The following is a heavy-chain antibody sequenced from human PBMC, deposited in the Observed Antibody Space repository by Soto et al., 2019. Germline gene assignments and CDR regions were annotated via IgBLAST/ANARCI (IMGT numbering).Heavy chain of an antibody. CDR2: INPSGGST. V-gene: IGHV1-46*01. J-gene: IGHJ6*02. CDR3: ARGGTTIYYGMDV. D-gene: IGHD3-9*01. Sequence: ASVKVSCKASGYTFTSYYMHWVRQAPGQGLEWMGIINPSGGSTSHAQKFQGRVTMTRDMSTSTVYMELSSLRSEDTAVYYCARGGTTIYYGMDVWGQGTKVTVSS. CDR1: GYTFTSYY.